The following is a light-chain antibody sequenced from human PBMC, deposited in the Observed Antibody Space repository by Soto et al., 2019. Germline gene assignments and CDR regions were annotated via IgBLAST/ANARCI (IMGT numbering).Light chain of an antibody. CDR2: DVS. CDR3: SSYTSSSTPV. V-gene: IGLV2-14*01. CDR1: SSDVGGYNY. J-gene: IGLJ1*01. Sequence: QSVLTQPASVSGSPGQSITISCTGTSSDVGGYNYVSWYQQHPGKAPKLMIYDVSNRPSWVSSRFSGSKSGNTASLTISGLQAEDEADYYCSSYTSSSTPVFGTGTKVTVL.